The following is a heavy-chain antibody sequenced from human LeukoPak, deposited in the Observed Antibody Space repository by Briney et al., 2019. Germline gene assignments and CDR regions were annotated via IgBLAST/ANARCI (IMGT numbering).Heavy chain of an antibody. D-gene: IGHD5-24*01. CDR1: GGSISNYY. J-gene: IGHJ6*03. V-gene: IGHV4-59*01. CDR3: ARASSGQRRDGYNYYYYYYMDV. CDR2: IYYSGST. Sequence: PSETLSLTCTASGGSISNYYWSWIRQPPGKGLEWIGYIYYSGSTNYNPSLKSRVTISVDTSKNQFSLKLSSVTAADTAVYHCARASSGQRRDGYNYYYYYYMDVWGKGTTVTVSS.